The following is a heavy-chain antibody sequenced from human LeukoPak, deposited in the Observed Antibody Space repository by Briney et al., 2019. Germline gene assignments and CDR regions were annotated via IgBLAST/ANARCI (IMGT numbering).Heavy chain of an antibody. J-gene: IGHJ4*02. CDR1: GFTFSSYP. CDR2: ISGSGGST. CDR3: AKGIDFWTATDY. V-gene: IGHV3-23*01. Sequence: PGGSLSFSCAASGFTFSSYPMSWVGQAQGKGLKWVSAISGSGGSTYYADSVKGRFTISRDNSKNTLYLQMNSLRAEDTAVYYCAKGIDFWTATDYWGQGTLVTVSS. D-gene: IGHD3-3*01.